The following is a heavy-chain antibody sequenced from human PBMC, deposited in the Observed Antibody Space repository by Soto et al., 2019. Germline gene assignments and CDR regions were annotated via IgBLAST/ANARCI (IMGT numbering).Heavy chain of an antibody. CDR1: GESFSSYV. Sequence: KVDRKSVGESFSSYVSSWVRKKNGQGLEWMGGIIPIPGTANYAQKFQGRVTIAADESTSTAYMELSSLRSEDTAVYYCARSQGSSTSLEIYYYYYYGMDVWGQGTTVTVSS. CDR3: ARSQGSSTSLEIYYYYYYGMDV. J-gene: IGHJ6*02. D-gene: IGHD2-2*01. CDR2: IIPIPGTA. V-gene: IGHV1-69*01.